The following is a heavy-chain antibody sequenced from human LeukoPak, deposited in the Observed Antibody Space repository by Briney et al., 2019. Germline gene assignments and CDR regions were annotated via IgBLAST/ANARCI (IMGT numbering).Heavy chain of an antibody. Sequence: PGRSLRLSCAASGFTFSSYAMHWVRQAPGKGLEWVAVISYDGSNKYYADSVKGRFTISRDNSKNTLYLQMNSLRAEDSAVYYCARSIGLTGGGVDVWGRGTTVTVSS. CDR2: ISYDGSNK. J-gene: IGHJ6*02. V-gene: IGHV3-30*04. CDR3: ARSIGLTGGGVDV. CDR1: GFTFSSYA. D-gene: IGHD3-9*01.